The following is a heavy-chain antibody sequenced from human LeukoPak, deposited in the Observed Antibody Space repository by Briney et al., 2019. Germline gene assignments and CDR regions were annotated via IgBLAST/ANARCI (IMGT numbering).Heavy chain of an antibody. CDR1: GYTFTANY. D-gene: IGHD3-22*01. V-gene: IGHV1-2*02. J-gene: IGHJ4*02. CDR3: ARVSGSPYYFDY. Sequence: ASVKVSCKSSGYTFTANYMQWVRQAPGQGLEWMGWLNPNSGATKYAQKFQGRVTMTRDTSINTAYMELSRLRSDDTAVYYCARVSGSPYYFDYWGQGTLVTVSS. CDR2: LNPNSGAT.